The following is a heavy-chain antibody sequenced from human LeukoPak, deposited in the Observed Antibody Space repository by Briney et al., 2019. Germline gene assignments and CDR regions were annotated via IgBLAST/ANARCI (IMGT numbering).Heavy chain of an antibody. Sequence: KPSETLSLTCTVSGASVTTYYWSWIQQPAGKGLEWIGRIYSSGTTNYNLSLRGRVTMSLGTSRNQVSLKLSSVVAADTAMYYCARDYDKAFDYWGQGTLVTVSS. D-gene: IGHD3-16*01. J-gene: IGHJ4*02. V-gene: IGHV4-4*07. CDR3: ARDYDKAFDY. CDR1: GASVTTYY. CDR2: IYSSGTT.